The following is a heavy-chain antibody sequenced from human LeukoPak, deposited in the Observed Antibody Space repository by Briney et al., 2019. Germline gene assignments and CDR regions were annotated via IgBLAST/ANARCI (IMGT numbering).Heavy chain of an antibody. Sequence: GGSLRLSFAASGFTFDDYSMHWVRQAPGKGLEWVSGISWNSGSIGYADSVKGRFTISRDNAKNSLYLQMNSLRAEDTALYYCAKEPFYGGNSGFDYWGQGTLVTVSS. CDR2: ISWNSGSI. D-gene: IGHD4-17*01. J-gene: IGHJ4*02. CDR1: GFTFDDYS. V-gene: IGHV3-9*01. CDR3: AKEPFYGGNSGFDY.